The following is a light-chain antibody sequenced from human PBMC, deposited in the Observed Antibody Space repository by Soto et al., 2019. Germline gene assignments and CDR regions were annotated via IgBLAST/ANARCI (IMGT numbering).Light chain of an antibody. CDR1: QSVSSSY. J-gene: IGKJ1*01. CDR2: GAS. Sequence: EIVLTQSPGTLSLSPGERATLSCRASQSVSSSYLAWYQQKPGQAPRLLIYGASSRATGIPDRFSGSGSGTDFTLTISGLEPEDFAVYYCQQYGSWWTFGQGTKVDIK. CDR3: QQYGSWWT. V-gene: IGKV3-20*01.